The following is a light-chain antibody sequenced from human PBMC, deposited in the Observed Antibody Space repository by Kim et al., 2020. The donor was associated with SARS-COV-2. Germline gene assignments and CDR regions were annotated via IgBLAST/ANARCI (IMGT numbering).Light chain of an antibody. CDR3: SSYTSSATYV. Sequence: GQAITNSSTGTSSDVGGYNYVSWYQQHPGKAPKIMIYDVSNRPSGVSNRFSGSKSGNTASLTISGLQAEDEADYYCSSYTSSATYVIGTGTKVTVL. CDR1: SSDVGGYNY. J-gene: IGLJ1*01. V-gene: IGLV2-14*03. CDR2: DVS.